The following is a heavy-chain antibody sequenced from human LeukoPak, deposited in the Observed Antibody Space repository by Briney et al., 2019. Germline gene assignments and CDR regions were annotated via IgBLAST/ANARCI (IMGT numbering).Heavy chain of an antibody. V-gene: IGHV4-4*07. CDR3: AKASWVSSTDAVR. D-gene: IGHD3-16*01. Sequence: PSETLSLTCTVSGGSISSYYWSWIRQPAGKGLEWIGRIYTSGSTNYNPSLKSRVTMSVDTSKNQFSLKLSSVTAEDTAIYYCAKASWVSSTDAVRWGQGTLVTVSS. CDR1: GGSISSYY. CDR2: IYTSGST. J-gene: IGHJ4*02.